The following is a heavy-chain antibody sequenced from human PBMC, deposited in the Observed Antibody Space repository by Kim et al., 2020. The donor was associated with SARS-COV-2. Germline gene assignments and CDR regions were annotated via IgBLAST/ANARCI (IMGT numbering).Heavy chain of an antibody. CDR1: GFTFSNYW. V-gene: IGHV3-7*01. CDR3: TSWGAGNY. D-gene: IGHD6-13*01. J-gene: IGHJ4*02. CDR2: IKRDGSEK. Sequence: GGSLRLSCAGSGFTFSNYWMSWVRQAPGKGLEWVANIKRDGSEKYYVDSVRGRFTISRDNAKNLLFLQMNSLRGEDTAVYYCTSWGAGNYWGPGTLVTVSS.